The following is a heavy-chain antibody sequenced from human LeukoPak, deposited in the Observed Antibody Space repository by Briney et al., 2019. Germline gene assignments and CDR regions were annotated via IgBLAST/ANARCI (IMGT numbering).Heavy chain of an antibody. V-gene: IGHV3-66*02. D-gene: IGHD1-26*01. Sequence: PGGSLRLSCAASGFTVSSNYMSWVRQAPGKGLEWVSVIYSGGSTYYAGSVKGRFTISRDNSKNTLYLQMNSLRAEDTAVYYCARVGSGSYQFASWGQGTLVTVSS. J-gene: IGHJ4*02. CDR2: IYSGGST. CDR1: GFTVSSNY. CDR3: ARVGSGSYQFAS.